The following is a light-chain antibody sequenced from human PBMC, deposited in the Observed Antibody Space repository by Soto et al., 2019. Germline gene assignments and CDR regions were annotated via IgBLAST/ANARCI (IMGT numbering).Light chain of an antibody. V-gene: IGLV1-40*01. CDR3: QSYDSSLSASVI. J-gene: IGLJ2*01. CDR1: SSNIGANSD. CDR2: GNI. Sequence: QSVLTQPPSVSGAPGQRVTISCTGGSSNIGANSDVHWYQQLPGTAPKLLIYGNINRPSGVPDRFSGSRSGTSASLAITGLQAEDEAEYYCQSYDSSLSASVIFGGGTKVTVL.